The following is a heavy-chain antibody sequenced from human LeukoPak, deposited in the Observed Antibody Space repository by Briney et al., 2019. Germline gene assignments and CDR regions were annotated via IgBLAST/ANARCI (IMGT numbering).Heavy chain of an antibody. CDR1: GFTLSSYA. Sequence: PGGCLRLSCSASGFTLSSYAMSWVRQAPGKGVELDSSISGNDVDKYHADSVKGRFTISRDNSKNTLYLHMKSLRAEDTAVYYCAKGWMYGDLLNSWGQGTLVTVSS. V-gene: IGHV3-23*01. CDR2: ISGNDVDK. J-gene: IGHJ4*02. D-gene: IGHD3-10*02. CDR3: AKGWMYGDLLNS.